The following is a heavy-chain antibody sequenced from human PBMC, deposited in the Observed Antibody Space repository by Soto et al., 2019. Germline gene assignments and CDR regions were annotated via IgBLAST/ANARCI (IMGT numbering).Heavy chain of an antibody. D-gene: IGHD7-27*01. V-gene: IGHV4-30-4*01. CDR1: GDSISNLDYF. CDR3: ARGRYCLTGRCFPNWFDS. Sequence: SETLSLTCSVSGDSISNLDYFWAWIRQPPGQALEYIGYIYRSATTYYNPSFESRVAISVDTSKSQFSLNVTSVTAADTAVYFCARGRYCLTGRCFPNWFDSWGQGALVTVSS. CDR2: IYRSATT. J-gene: IGHJ5*01.